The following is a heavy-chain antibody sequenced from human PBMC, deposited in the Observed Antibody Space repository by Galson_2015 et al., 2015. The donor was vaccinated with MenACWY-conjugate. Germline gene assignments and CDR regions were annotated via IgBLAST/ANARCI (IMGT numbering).Heavy chain of an antibody. D-gene: IGHD3-22*01. V-gene: IGHV3-30*18. CDR2: ISYDGSNK. J-gene: IGHJ4*02. Sequence: SLRLSCAASGFTFSSYGMHWVRQAPGKGLEWVAVISYDGSNKYYADSVKGRFTISRDNSKNTLYLQMNSLRAEDTAVYYCAKDLYNYYDSSGYYYAVDYWGQGTLVTVSS. CDR1: GFTFSSYG. CDR3: AKDLYNYYDSSGYYYAVDY.